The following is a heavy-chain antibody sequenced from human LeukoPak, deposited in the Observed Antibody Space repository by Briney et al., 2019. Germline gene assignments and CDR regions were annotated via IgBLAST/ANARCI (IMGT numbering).Heavy chain of an antibody. CDR2: ISSSSSYT. J-gene: IGHJ4*02. CDR3: AKSGYNRFDY. V-gene: IGHV3-21*04. Sequence: GGSLRLSCAASGFTFSSYSMNWVRQAPGKGLEWVSSISSSSSYTYYADSVKGRFTISRDNSKNTLYLQMNSLIAEDTAVYYCAKSGYNRFDYWGQGTRVTVSS. CDR1: GFTFSSYS. D-gene: IGHD5-24*01.